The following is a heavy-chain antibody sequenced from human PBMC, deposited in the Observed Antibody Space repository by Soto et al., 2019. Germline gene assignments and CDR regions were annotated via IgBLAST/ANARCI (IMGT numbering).Heavy chain of an antibody. Sequence: SETLSLTCTVSGGSISSSSYYWGWIRQPPGKGLEWIGYIFYSGSTNYNPSLKSRVTISVDTSKNQFSLKLSSVTAADTAVYYCARVWGGAFDIWGQGTMVTVS. CDR2: IFYSGST. CDR1: GGSISSSSYY. V-gene: IGHV4-61*05. D-gene: IGHD3-10*01. CDR3: ARVWGGAFDI. J-gene: IGHJ3*02.